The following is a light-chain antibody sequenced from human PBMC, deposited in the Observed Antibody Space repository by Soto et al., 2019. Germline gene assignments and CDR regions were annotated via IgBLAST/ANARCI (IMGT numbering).Light chain of an antibody. CDR3: QQYNNWWT. J-gene: IGKJ1*01. CDR2: GAS. Sequence: EILMTQSPATLSVYPGERATLSCRASQSVSSNLAWYQQKPGQAPRLLIYGASTRATGIPARFSGSGSGTEFTLTISSLQSEDFAIYYCQQYNNWWTFGQGTKVELK. CDR1: QSVSSN. V-gene: IGKV3-15*01.